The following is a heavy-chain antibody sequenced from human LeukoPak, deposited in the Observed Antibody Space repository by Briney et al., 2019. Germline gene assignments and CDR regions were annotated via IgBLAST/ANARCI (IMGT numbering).Heavy chain of an antibody. J-gene: IGHJ4*02. V-gene: IGHV4-59*01. D-gene: IGHD3-10*01. CDR2: IYYSGST. Sequence: SETLSLTCTVSGGSISTYYWSWIRQPPGKGLEWIGYIYYSGSTNYNPSLKSRVSISVDTSKNQFSLKVSSVTAADTAVYYCARSRLLWFGEHYFDYWGQGTLVTVSS. CDR1: GGSISTYY. CDR3: ARSRLLWFGEHYFDY.